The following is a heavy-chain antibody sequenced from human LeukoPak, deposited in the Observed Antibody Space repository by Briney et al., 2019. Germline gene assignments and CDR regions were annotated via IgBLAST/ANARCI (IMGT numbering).Heavy chain of an antibody. CDR3: AREVLDILTGYLFDY. V-gene: IGHV4-59*01. Sequence: SETLSLTCTVSGGSISSYYWSWIRQPPGKGLEWIGYIYYSGSTNYNPSLKSRVTISVDTSKNQFSLRLSSVTAADTAVYYCAREVLDILTGYLFDYWGQGTLVTVSS. D-gene: IGHD3-9*01. CDR2: IYYSGST. CDR1: GGSISSYY. J-gene: IGHJ4*02.